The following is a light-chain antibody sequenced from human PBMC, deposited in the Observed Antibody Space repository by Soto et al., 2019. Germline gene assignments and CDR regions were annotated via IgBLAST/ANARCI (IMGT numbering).Light chain of an antibody. CDR1: QSVDSRF. CDR2: GAS. J-gene: IGKJ1*01. V-gene: IGKV3-20*01. Sequence: EIVLTQSPGTLSLSPGERVTLSCRASQSVDSRFLAWYQQKPGQAPRLLVYGASIRATGIPHRFSGSGSGTDFTLSIRRLEPEEFAVYYCQQYDSSRTFGQGTKVEMK. CDR3: QQYDSSRT.